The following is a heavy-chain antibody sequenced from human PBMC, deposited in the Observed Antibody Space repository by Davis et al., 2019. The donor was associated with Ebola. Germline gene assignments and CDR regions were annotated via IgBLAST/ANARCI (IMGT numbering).Heavy chain of an antibody. J-gene: IGHJ3*01. CDR3: ARDLTSTVVTPT. D-gene: IGHD4-23*01. Sequence: GGSLRLSCAASGFTFSDYDMSWVRQAPGQGLEWVSTISRSGGSTYHADSVKGRFTISRDNSKNTLYLQMNSLRAEDTAVYYCARDLTSTVVTPTWGQGTMVTVSS. CDR1: GFTFSDYD. CDR2: ISRSGGST. V-gene: IGHV3-23*01.